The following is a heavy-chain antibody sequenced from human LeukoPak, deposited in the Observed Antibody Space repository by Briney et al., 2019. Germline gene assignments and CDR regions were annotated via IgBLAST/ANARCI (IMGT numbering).Heavy chain of an antibody. J-gene: IGHJ4*02. CDR1: GGTFSSYA. V-gene: IGHV1-69*01. D-gene: IGHD1-26*01. Sequence: SVKVSCKASGGTFSSYAISWVRQAPGQGLEWMGGIIPIFGTANYAQKFQGRVTITADESTSTAYMELSSLRSEDTAVYYCARDREDIVGATAFDCWGQGTLVTVSS. CDR3: ARDREDIVGATAFDC. CDR2: IIPIFGTA.